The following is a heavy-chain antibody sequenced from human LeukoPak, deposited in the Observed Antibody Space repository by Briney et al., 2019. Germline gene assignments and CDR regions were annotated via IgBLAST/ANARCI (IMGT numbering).Heavy chain of an antibody. J-gene: IGHJ4*02. CDR3: ARRSQVHNNYYIDY. D-gene: IGHD1-1*01. Sequence: GGSLRLSCAASGFTFRDYYISWIRQAPGKGLEWIAYISSSGSTTYYGDSVKGRFTISRDNAKNSLSLQMNSSRADDKAVYYCARRSQVHNNYYIDYWGQGAMVTVSS. CDR1: GFTFRDYY. CDR2: ISSSGSTT. V-gene: IGHV3-11*01.